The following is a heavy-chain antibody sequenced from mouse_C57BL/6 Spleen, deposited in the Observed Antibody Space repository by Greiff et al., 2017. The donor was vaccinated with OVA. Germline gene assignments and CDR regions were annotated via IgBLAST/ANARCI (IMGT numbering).Heavy chain of an antibody. CDR1: GFTFSSYA. D-gene: IGHD2-1*01. J-gene: IGHJ3*01. Sequence: EVQLQESGGGLVKPGGSLKLSCAASGFTFSSYAMSWVRQTPEKRLEWVATISDGGSYTYYPDNVKGRFTISRDNAKNNLYLQMSHLKSEDTAMYYCAREDYGNRAWFAYWGQGTLVTVSA. CDR3: AREDYGNRAWFAY. V-gene: IGHV5-4*01. CDR2: ISDGGSYT.